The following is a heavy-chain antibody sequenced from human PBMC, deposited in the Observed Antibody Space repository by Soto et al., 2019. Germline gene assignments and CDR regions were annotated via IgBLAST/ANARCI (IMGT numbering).Heavy chain of an antibody. CDR1: GYTFTSYA. CDR2: INAGNGNT. D-gene: IGHD2-15*01. J-gene: IGHJ3*02. CDR3: ARAGYCSGGSCYSGNDAIDI. Sequence: AASVKVSCKASGYTFTSYAMHWVRQAPGQRLEWMGWINAGNGNTKYSQKFQGRVTITRDTSASTAYMELSSLRSEDTAVYYCARAGYCSGGSCYSGNDAIDIRGQGTMVTVSS. V-gene: IGHV1-3*01.